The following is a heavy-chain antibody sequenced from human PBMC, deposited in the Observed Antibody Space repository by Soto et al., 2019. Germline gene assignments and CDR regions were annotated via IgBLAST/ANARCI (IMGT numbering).Heavy chain of an antibody. V-gene: IGHV1-2*02. CDR2: INPNGGGT. CDR1: EYTFTGYY. D-gene: IGHD6-19*01. CDR3: ATSSDWSPLLDY. J-gene: IGHJ4*02. Sequence: ASVKVSCKTSEYTFTGYYLHWVRQAPGQGLEWMGWINPNGGGTIYAQKFQGRLTMTRDTSITTAYMELSRLRSDDTAFYYCATSSDWSPLLDYWGQGTQVTVPS.